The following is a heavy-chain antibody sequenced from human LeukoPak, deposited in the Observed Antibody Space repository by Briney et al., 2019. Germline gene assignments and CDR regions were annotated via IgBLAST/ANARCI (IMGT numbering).Heavy chain of an antibody. V-gene: IGHV1-2*02. D-gene: IGHD3-22*01. CDR3: ARSAWLDPYYYDSSGLDY. CDR2: ISPNSGGT. CDR1: GYTFTGYY. Sequence: GASVKVSCKASGYTFTGYYMHWVRQAPGQGLEWMGWISPNSGGTNYAQKFQGRVTMTRDTSISTAYMELSRLRSDDTAVYYCARSAWLDPYYYDSSGLDYWGQGTLVTVSS. J-gene: IGHJ4*02.